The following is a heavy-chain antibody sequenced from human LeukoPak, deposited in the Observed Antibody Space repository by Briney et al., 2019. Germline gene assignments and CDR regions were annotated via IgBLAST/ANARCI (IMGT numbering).Heavy chain of an antibody. Sequence: ASVKVSCKASGYTFTSYGISWVRQAPGQGLEWMGWISAYNGNTNYAQKLQGRVTMTTDTSTSTAYMELRSLRADDTAVYYCARDFFPNQNYDGAYWGQATLVTVSA. J-gene: IGHJ4*02. CDR3: ARDFFPNQNYDGAY. CDR1: GYTFTSYG. CDR2: ISAYNGNT. V-gene: IGHV1-18*01. D-gene: IGHD1-7*01.